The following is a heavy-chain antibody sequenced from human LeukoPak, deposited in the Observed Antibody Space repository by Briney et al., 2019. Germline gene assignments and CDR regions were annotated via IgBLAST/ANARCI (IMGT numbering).Heavy chain of an antibody. CDR2: IKSKSDGGTT. J-gene: IGHJ4*02. V-gene: IGHV3-15*01. D-gene: IGHD5-18*01. Sequence: GGSLRLSCAASGFTFSNAWMSWVRQAPGKGLEWVGRIKSKSDGGTTDYAAPVEGRFTISRDDSKNTLYLQMNSLKTEDTGVYYCTTEENASVQLWLPFDFWGQGTLVTVSS. CDR1: GFTFSNAW. CDR3: TTEENASVQLWLPFDF.